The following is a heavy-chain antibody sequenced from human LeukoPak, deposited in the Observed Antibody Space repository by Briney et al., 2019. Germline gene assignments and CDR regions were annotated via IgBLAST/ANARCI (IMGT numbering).Heavy chain of an antibody. D-gene: IGHD1-26*01. CDR3: ASAGGWELQEAFDI. J-gene: IGHJ3*02. Sequence: GGSLRLSCAASGFTFSSYAMTWVRQAPGKGLEWVSTISISGGSTYYADSVKGRFTISRDNSRNTLYLQMNSLRAEDTAVYYCASAGGWELQEAFDIWGQGTMVTVSS. V-gene: IGHV3-23*01. CDR1: GFTFSSYA. CDR2: ISISGGST.